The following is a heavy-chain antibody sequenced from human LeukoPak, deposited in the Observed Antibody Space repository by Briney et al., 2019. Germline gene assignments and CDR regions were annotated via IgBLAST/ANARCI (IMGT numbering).Heavy chain of an antibody. D-gene: IGHD2-15*01. V-gene: IGHV3-21*01. CDR3: ARAHCSGRGCYQRYDGFDI. CDR1: GFTFSGYS. CDR2: ISSNSAYI. Sequence: GGSLRVSCVASGFTFSGYSMNWVRQAPGKGLEWVSSISSNSAYIYYVDSLRGRFTVSRDNAKSSLFLQMNSLRVEDTAVYYCARAHCSGRGCYQRYDGFDIWGQGTVVTVSS. J-gene: IGHJ3*02.